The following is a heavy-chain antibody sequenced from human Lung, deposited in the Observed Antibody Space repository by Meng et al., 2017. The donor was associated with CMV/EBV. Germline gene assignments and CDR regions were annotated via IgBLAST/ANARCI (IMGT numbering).Heavy chain of an antibody. CDR2: IYWDDDK. CDR3: ALFTRSWFDP. D-gene: IGHD2-2*01. CDR1: GFSLSTSEVG. V-gene: IGHV2-5*02. J-gene: IGHJ5*02. Sequence: QITWNESCPTLVKPTQTLTLTCTFSGFSLSTSEVGVGWIRQPPGKALEWLAVIYWDDDKRYSPSLQSRLTITKDTSKNQVVLTLTNMDPVDTATYYCALFTRSWFDPWGQGTLVTVSS.